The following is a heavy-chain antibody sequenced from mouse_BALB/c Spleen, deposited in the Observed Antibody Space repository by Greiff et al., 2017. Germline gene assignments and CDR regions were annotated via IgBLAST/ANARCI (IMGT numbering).Heavy chain of an antibody. Sequence: DVMLVESGGGLVQPGGSLKLSCAASGFTFSSYTMSWVRQTPEKRLEWVAYISNGGGSTYYPDTVKGRFTISRDNAKNTLYLQMSSLKSEDTAMYYCARHGYDYDEGYFDVWGAGTTVTVSS. J-gene: IGHJ1*01. D-gene: IGHD2-4*01. V-gene: IGHV5-12-2*01. CDR2: ISNGGGST. CDR3: ARHGYDYDEGYFDV. CDR1: GFTFSSYT.